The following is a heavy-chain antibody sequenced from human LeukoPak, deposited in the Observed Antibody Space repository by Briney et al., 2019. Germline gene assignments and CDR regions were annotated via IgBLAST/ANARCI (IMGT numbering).Heavy chain of an antibody. D-gene: IGHD6-13*01. CDR3: ASSSSWDKFDN. CDR2: IYSGGST. V-gene: IGHV3-53*01. CDR1: GFTVSSNY. Sequence: GGSLRLSCADSGFTVSSNYMSWVRQAPGKGLEWVSVIYSGGSTYYADSVKGRFTISRDNSKNTLYHQMNSLRVDDTAVYYCASSSSWDKFDNWGQGTLVTVSS. J-gene: IGHJ4*02.